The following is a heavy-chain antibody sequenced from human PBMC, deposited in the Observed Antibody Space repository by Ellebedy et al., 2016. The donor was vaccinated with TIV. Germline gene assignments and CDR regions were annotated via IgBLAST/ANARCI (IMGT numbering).Heavy chain of an antibody. CDR1: GDSVSGYDVA. CDR3: ARDFTTVRGVMNPFDY. V-gene: IGHV6-1*01. CDR2: AYHRFRWYI. J-gene: IGHJ4*02. D-gene: IGHD3-10*01. Sequence: SETLSLXXAVYGDSVSGYDVAWSWIRQSQSRGLKWLGRAYHRFRWYIYYAESVRSRITINPDTSKNQLSLQLNSVTPEDTAVYYCARDFTTVRGVMNPFDYWGQGILVTVSS.